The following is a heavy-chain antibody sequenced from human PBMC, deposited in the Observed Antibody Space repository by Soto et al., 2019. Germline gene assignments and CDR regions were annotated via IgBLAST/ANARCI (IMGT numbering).Heavy chain of an antibody. CDR2: ISAYNGNT. V-gene: IGHV1-18*01. CDR1: GYTFTSYG. D-gene: IGHD2-15*01. CDR3: ARVRHLVVVAATVLDY. Sequence: ASVKVSCKASGYTFTSYGISWVRQAPGQGLEWMGWISAYNGNTNYAQKLQGRVTMTTDTSTSTAYMELRSLRSDDTAVYYCARVRHLVVVAATVLDYWGQGTLVTVSS. J-gene: IGHJ4*02.